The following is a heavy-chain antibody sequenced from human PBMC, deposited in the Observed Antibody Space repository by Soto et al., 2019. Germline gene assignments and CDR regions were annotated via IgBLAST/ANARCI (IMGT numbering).Heavy chain of an antibody. CDR3: AKDKGITMVRGVIRAFDI. CDR2: ISGSGGST. Sequence: GGSLRLSCAASGFTFSSYAMSWVRQAPGKGLEWVSAISGSGGSTYYADSVKGRFTISRDNSKNTLYLQMNSLRAEDTAVYYCAKDKGITMVRGVIRAFDIWGQGTMVTVSS. V-gene: IGHV3-23*01. CDR1: GFTFSSYA. J-gene: IGHJ3*02. D-gene: IGHD3-10*01.